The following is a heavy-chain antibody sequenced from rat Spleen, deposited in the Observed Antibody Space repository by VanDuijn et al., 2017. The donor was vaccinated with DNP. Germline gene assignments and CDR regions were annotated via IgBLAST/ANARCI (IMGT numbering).Heavy chain of an antibody. Sequence: EVQLVESGGGLVQPGRSMKLSCAASGFTFSDYYMAWVRQAPKKGLEWVASISYEGSSTYYGDSVKGRFTISRDNAKSTLYLQMNSLRSEDTATYYCARHPQGRGWYFDFWGPGTMVTVSS. D-gene: IGHD1-11*01. V-gene: IGHV5-22*01. CDR2: ISYEGSST. J-gene: IGHJ1*01. CDR1: GFTFSDYY. CDR3: ARHPQGRGWYFDF.